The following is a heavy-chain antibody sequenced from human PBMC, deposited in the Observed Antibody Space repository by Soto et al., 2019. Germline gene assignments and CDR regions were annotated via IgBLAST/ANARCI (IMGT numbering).Heavy chain of an antibody. CDR3: ARDSYSSLFDS. CDR1: GFTLSSFS. J-gene: IGHJ5*01. CDR2: ITTGNDYI. V-gene: IGHV3-21*01. Sequence: RLSCVGSGFTLSSFSMSWVRQTPGKGLEWVSSITTGNDYISYADSVKGRFTISRDNAKNSLFLRMNSLRADDTALYFCARDSYSSLFDSWGQGTLVTVSS. D-gene: IGHD6-19*01.